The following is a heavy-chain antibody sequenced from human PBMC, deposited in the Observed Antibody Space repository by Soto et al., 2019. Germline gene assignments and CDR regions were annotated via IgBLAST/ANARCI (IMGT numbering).Heavy chain of an antibody. V-gene: IGHV4-31*02. J-gene: IGHJ6*02. Sequence: WTWIRQRPGKGLEWIGSIYYSGKTYYSPSLKSRVTISVDTSKNHSSLRLTSVTAADTAVYYCARHPSYGGYSYYGMDVWGQGTTVTVSS. D-gene: IGHD4-17*01. CDR3: ARHPSYGGYSYYGMDV. CDR2: IYYSGKT.